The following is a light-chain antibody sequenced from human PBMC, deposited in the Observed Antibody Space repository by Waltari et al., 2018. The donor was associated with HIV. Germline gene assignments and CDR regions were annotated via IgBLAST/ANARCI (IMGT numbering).Light chain of an antibody. Sequence: SYELTQPPSVSVSPGQTARITCSGDALPKKYAYWFQHKSGRAPVLVIDEDSRRPSGIPEKFSGSSSGTMATLTISGAQVEDEADYYCYSTDSSANRRSVFGGGTKLTVL. CDR1: ALPKKY. V-gene: IGLV3-10*01. J-gene: IGLJ2*01. CDR3: YSTDSSANRRSV. CDR2: EDS.